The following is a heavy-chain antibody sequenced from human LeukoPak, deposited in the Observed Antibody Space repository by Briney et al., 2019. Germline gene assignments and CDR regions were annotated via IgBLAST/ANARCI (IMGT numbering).Heavy chain of an antibody. D-gene: IGHD4-23*01. Sequence: ASVKVSCKAYGYTFTAYYMNWLRQAPGQGLEWMGWINPNNGDTKYAQKFQGRVTMTRDTSITTAYMELSSLRSDDTAVYYCVKMTVDAYFDYWGQGTLVTVAS. V-gene: IGHV1-2*02. J-gene: IGHJ4*02. CDR1: GYTFTAYY. CDR3: VKMTVDAYFDY. CDR2: INPNNGDT.